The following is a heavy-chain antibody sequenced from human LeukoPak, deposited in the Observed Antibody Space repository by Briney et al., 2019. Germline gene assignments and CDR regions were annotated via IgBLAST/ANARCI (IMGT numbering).Heavy chain of an antibody. CDR1: GGSISSGGYY. Sequence: PSETLPLTCTVSGGSISSGGYYWSWIRQHPGKGLEWIGYIYYSGSTYYNPSLKSRVTISVDTSKNQFSLKLSSVTAADTAVYYCARGKRGRYFDYWGQGTLVTVSS. CDR3: ARGKRGRYFDY. V-gene: IGHV4-31*03. J-gene: IGHJ4*02. D-gene: IGHD3-16*01. CDR2: IYYSGST.